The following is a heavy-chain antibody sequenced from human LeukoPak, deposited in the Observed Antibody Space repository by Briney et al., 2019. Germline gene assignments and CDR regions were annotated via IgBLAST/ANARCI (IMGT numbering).Heavy chain of an antibody. V-gene: IGHV1-2*02. D-gene: IGHD3-22*01. CDR1: GYTFTGYY. CDR3: ARDSYYKDSSGSWYY. J-gene: IGHJ4*02. CDR2: INANSGGT. Sequence: ASVKVSCKASGYTFTGYYMHWVRQAPGQGLEWLGWINANSGGTNYAQKFQGRVTMTRDTSISTAYMELSRLRSDDTAVYYCARDSYYKDSSGSWYYWGQGTLVTVSS.